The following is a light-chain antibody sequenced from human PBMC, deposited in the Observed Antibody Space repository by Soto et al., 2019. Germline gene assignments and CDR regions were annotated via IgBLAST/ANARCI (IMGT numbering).Light chain of an antibody. J-gene: IGLJ1*01. CDR3: SSYTSRRTVV. CDR2: EVT. Sequence: QSVLTQPASVSGSLGQSISISCTEDSSDVGGYKYVSWYQQHPGKAPKLMIYEVTNRPSGVSNRFSGSKSGNTASLTISGLQAEDEADYYCSSYTSRRTVVFGTGTKVTVL. CDR1: SSDVGGYKY. V-gene: IGLV2-14*01.